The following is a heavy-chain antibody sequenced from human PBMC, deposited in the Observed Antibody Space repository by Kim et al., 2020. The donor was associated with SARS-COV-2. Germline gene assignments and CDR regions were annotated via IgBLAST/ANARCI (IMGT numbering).Heavy chain of an antibody. J-gene: IGHJ4*02. Sequence: GGSLRLSCTASGFTFGDYAMSWVRQAPGKGLEWVGFIRSKAYGGTTEYAASVKGRFTISRDDSKSIAYLQMNSLKTEDTAVYYCTRDVYYDILTGYYGYYFDYWGQGTLVTVSS. CDR2: IRSKAYGGTT. D-gene: IGHD3-9*01. V-gene: IGHV3-49*04. CDR3: TRDVYYDILTGYYGYYFDY. CDR1: GFTFGDYA.